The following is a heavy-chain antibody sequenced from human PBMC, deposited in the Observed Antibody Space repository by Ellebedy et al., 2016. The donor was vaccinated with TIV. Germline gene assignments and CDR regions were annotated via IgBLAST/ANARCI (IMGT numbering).Heavy chain of an antibody. CDR2: IYPGDSDT. CDR3: ARAPFWENGTSYWFDP. D-gene: IGHD1-1*01. Sequence: GESLKIPCQCSGYSFTSYWIGWVRQMPWNGLEWMGIIYPGDSDTRYSPSFQGQVTISADKSISTAYLQWSSLKASDTAMYYCARAPFWENGTSYWFDPWGQGTLVTVSS. CDR1: GYSFTSYW. J-gene: IGHJ5*02. V-gene: IGHV5-51*01.